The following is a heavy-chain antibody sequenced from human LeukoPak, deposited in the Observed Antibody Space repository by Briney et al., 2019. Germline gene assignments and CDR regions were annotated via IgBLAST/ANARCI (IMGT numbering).Heavy chain of an antibody. V-gene: IGHV4-31*03. CDR1: GGSITSGGYY. Sequence: PSETLSLTCTVSGGSITSGGYYWNWIRQHPGQGLEWIGYIYYSGSTFYNPSLKSRVTMSVDTSKNQFSLKLSSVTAADTAVYYCARAPKGMTTVRYYYYYYMDVWGKGTTVTVSS. CDR2: IYYSGST. CDR3: ARAPKGMTTVRYYYYYYMDV. D-gene: IGHD4-11*01. J-gene: IGHJ6*03.